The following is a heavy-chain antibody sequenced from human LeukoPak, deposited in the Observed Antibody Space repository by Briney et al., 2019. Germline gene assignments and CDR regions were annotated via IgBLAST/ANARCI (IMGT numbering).Heavy chain of an antibody. D-gene: IGHD4/OR15-4a*01. CDR2: IYYSGST. V-gene: IGHV4-59*01. Sequence: SETLSLTCTVSGGSISSYYWSWIRQPPGKGLEWIGYIYYSGSTNYNPSLKSRVTISVDTSKNQFSLKLSSVTAADTAVYYCARDRFYGGAVAPIDYWGQGTLVTVSS. J-gene: IGHJ4*02. CDR1: GGSISSYY. CDR3: ARDRFYGGAVAPIDY.